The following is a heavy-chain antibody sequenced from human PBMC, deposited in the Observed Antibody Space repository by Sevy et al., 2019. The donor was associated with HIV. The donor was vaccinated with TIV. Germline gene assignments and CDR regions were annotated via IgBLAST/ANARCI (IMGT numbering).Heavy chain of an antibody. CDR2: ISYAGSSK. J-gene: IGHJ4*02. CDR3: VKGRVTWELLDY. V-gene: IGHV3-30*18. CDR1: GFIFSSYG. Sequence: GGSLRLSCAASGFIFSSYGMHWVRQAPGKGLEWVTIISYAGSSKYYADSVKGRFTISRDNSENILYLQMNSLGTDDTAVYYCVKGRVTWELLDYWGQGTLVTVSS. D-gene: IGHD1-26*01.